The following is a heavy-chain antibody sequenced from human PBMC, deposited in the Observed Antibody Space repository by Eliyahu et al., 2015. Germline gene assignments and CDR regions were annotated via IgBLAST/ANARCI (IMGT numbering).Heavy chain of an antibody. CDR3: ARVVAHVTGSDY. V-gene: IGHV3-7*03. Sequence: EVQLVESGGNLVQPGGSLRLSCAGXGFSFSNYWMSWXRQSPGKGLEWVANINEDGSGRYYLDSVKGRFTISRDNAKNSLFLEMNSLRSDDTALYYCARVVAHVTGSDYWGQGTLVTVSS. CDR2: INEDGSGR. D-gene: IGHD5-12*01. J-gene: IGHJ4*02. CDR1: GFSFSNYW.